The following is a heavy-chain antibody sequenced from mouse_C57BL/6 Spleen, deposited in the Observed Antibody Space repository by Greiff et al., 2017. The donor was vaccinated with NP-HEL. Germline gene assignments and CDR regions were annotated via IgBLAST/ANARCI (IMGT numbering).Heavy chain of an antibody. CDR2: IYPGSGST. CDR3: ARALITTVVVSYYYAMDY. CDR1: GYTFTSYW. V-gene: IGHV1-55*01. D-gene: IGHD1-1*01. Sequence: QVQLQQPGAELVKPGASVKMSCKASGYTFTSYWITWVKQRPGQGLEWIGDIYPGSGSTNYNEKFKSKATLTVDTSSSTAYMQLSSLTSEDSAVYYCARALITTVVVSYYYAMDYWGQGTSVTVSS. J-gene: IGHJ4*01.